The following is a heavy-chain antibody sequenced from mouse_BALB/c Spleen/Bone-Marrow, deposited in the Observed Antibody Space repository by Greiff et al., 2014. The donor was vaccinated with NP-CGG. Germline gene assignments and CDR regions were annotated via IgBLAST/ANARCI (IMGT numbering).Heavy chain of an antibody. CDR2: ISYSGST. J-gene: IGHJ3*01. V-gene: IGHV3-2*02. D-gene: IGHD2-4*01. CDR3: ARSSSYDYDVGFAY. CDR1: GYSITRDYA. Sequence: EVQLQQSGPGLVKPSQSLSLTCTVTGYSITRDYAWNWIRQFTGNKLEWMGYISYSGSTTYNPSLKSRFSITRDTSKNQFFLQLNSVTTEDTATYYCARSSSYDYDVGFAYRGQGTLVTVSA.